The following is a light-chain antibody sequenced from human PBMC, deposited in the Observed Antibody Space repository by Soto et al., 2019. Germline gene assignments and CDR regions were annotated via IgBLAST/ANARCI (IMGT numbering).Light chain of an antibody. V-gene: IGKV1-5*03. CDR1: QSINNW. J-gene: IGKJ2*01. CDR2: GAS. Sequence: DIQMTQSPSTLSASVGDRVTITCRASQSINNWLAWYQLKPGKAPKLQIYGASSLESGVPSRFSGSGSGTESTLTISSLQPDDFATYYCQHYTGYFGQGTKLELK. CDR3: QHYTGY.